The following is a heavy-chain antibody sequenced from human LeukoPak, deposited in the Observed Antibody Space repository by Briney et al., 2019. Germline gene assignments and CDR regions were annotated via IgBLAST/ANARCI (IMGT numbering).Heavy chain of an antibody. CDR3: ARGRGLDDFWSGYSHPGQKYLTFDY. CDR1: GGTFSSYA. V-gene: IGHV1-69*05. CDR2: IIPIFGTA. D-gene: IGHD3-3*01. J-gene: IGHJ4*02. Sequence: SVKVSCKASGGTFSSYAISWVRQAPGQGLEWMGGIIPIFGTANYAQKFQGRVTITTDESTSTAYMELSSLRSEDTAVYYCARGRGLDDFWSGYSHPGQKYLTFDYWGQGTLVTVSS.